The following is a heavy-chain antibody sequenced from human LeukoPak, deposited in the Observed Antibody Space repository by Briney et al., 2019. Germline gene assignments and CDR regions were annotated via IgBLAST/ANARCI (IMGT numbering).Heavy chain of an antibody. CDR1: GYTFTGYY. Sequence: ASVKVSCKASGYTFTGYYMHWVRQAPGQGLEWMGRINPNSGGTNYAQKFQGRVTMTRDTSISTAYMELSRLRSDDTAVYYCARTSPYYYYYMDVWGKGTTVTVSS. V-gene: IGHV1-2*06. J-gene: IGHJ6*03. CDR2: INPNSGGT. CDR3: ARTSPYYYYYMDV.